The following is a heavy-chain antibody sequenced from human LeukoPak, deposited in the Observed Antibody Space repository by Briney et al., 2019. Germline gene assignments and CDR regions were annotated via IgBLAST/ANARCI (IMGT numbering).Heavy chain of an antibody. D-gene: IGHD3-10*01. CDR3: ATRSGGLESAFDI. V-gene: IGHV1-24*01. CDR1: GYTLTELS. J-gene: IGHJ3*02. CDR2: FDPEDGET. Sequence: ASVKVSCKASGYTLTELSMHWVRQAPGKGLEWMGGFDPEDGETIYAQKFQGRVTMTEDTSTDTAYMELSSLRSEDTAVYYCATRSGGLESAFDIWGQGTMVTVSS.